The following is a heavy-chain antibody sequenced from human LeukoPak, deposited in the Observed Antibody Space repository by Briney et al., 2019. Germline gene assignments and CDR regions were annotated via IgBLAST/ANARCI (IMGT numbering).Heavy chain of an antibody. CDR1: GFTFSSYA. CDR3: AKGPLIEVAGTTWDY. J-gene: IGHJ4*02. CDR2: ISGGGGST. V-gene: IGHV3-23*01. D-gene: IGHD6-19*01. Sequence: GGSLRLSCAASGFTFSSYAMGWVRQFPGKGLEWVSAISGGGGSTYYADSVKGRFTISRDNSKNTLHLQMNSLRADDTAVYYCAKGPLIEVAGTTWDYWGQGALVTVSS.